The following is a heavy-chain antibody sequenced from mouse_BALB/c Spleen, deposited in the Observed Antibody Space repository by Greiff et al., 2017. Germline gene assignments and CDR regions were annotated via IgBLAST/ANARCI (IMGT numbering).Heavy chain of an antibody. D-gene: IGHD2-10*02. V-gene: IGHV5-4*02. CDR2: ISDGGSYT. J-gene: IGHJ3*01. CDR3: AREEYGNPFAY. Sequence: EVMLVESGGGLVKPGGSLKLSCAASGFTFSDYYMYWVRQTPEKRLEWVATISDGGSYTYYPDSVKGRFTISRDNAKNNLYLQMSSLKSEDTAMYYCAREEYGNPFAYWGQGTLVTVSA. CDR1: GFTFSDYY.